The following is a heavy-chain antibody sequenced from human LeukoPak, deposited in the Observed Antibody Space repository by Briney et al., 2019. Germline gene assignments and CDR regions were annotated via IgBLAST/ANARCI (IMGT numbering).Heavy chain of an antibody. CDR1: GGSFSGYY. V-gene: IGHV4-34*01. CDR3: ARDLGRPRYYYMDV. D-gene: IGHD3-16*01. CDR2: INHSGST. J-gene: IGHJ6*03. Sequence: SETLSLTCAVYGGSFSGYYWSWIRQPPGKGLEWIGEINHSGSTNYNPSLKSRVTISVDTSKNQFSLKLSSVTAADTAVYYCARDLGRPRYYYMDVWGKGTTVTVSS.